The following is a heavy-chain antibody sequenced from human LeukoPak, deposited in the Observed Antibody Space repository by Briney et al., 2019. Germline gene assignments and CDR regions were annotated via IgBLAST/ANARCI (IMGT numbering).Heavy chain of an antibody. CDR2: INPNSGGT. V-gene: IGHV1-2*02. CDR1: GYTFTGYY. Sequence: ASVKVSCKASGYTFTGYYMHWVRQAPGQGLEWMGWINPNSGGTNYAQKFQGRVTMTRDTSTSTVYVELSSLTSEDTAVYYCARGYPLDWNYFDYWGQGTLVTVSS. D-gene: IGHD3/OR15-3a*01. CDR3: ARGYPLDWNYFDY. J-gene: IGHJ4*02.